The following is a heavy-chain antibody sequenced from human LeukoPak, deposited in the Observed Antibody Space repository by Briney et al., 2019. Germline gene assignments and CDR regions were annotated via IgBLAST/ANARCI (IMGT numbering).Heavy chain of an antibody. J-gene: IGHJ4*02. CDR2: IWYDGSNK. D-gene: IGHD6-13*01. V-gene: IGHV3-33*06. CDR1: GFTFSSYG. CDR3: AKYSSGPYYFDY. Sequence: PGRSLRLSCAASGFTFSSYGMHWVRQAPGKGLEGVAVIWYDGSNKYYADSVKGRFTISRDNSKNTLSLQMNSLRAEDTAVYYCAKYSSGPYYFDYWGQGTLVTVSS.